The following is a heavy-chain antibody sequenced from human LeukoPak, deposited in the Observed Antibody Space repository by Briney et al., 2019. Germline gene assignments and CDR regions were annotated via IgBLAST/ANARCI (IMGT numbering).Heavy chain of an antibody. Sequence: GGSLRLSCAASGFTFSSYAMHWVRQAPGKGLEWVAVISYDGSNKYYADSVKGRFTISRDNSKNTLYLQINSLRAEDTAVYYCARVAVAGTSWRYFGYWGQGTLVTVSS. V-gene: IGHV3-30-3*01. J-gene: IGHJ4*02. D-gene: IGHD6-19*01. CDR3: ARVAVAGTSWRYFGY. CDR2: ISYDGSNK. CDR1: GFTFSSYA.